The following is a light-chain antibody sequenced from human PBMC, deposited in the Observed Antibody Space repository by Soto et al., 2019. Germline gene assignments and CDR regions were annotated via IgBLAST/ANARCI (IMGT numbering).Light chain of an antibody. V-gene: IGKV3-11*01. CDR1: QSVSSY. CDR3: QQRSTLRTT. Sequence: EIVLTQSPATLSLSPGERATLSCRASQSVSSYLAWYQQKPGQAPRLLIYDASNRATGIPARFSGSGSGTDFTLTISSLEPEDFAVYYCQQRSTLRTTFGQGTKVEIK. CDR2: DAS. J-gene: IGKJ1*01.